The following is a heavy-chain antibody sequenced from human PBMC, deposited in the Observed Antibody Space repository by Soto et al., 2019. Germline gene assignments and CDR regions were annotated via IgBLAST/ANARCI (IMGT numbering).Heavy chain of an antibody. V-gene: IGHV4-34*01. CDR1: GGSISGSY. J-gene: IGHJ5*02. Sequence: SETLSLTCGVHGGSISGSYRSWIRQSPGKGLEWIGETDHSGSTNYNPSLRSRVTMSVDTSKNQFSLNLSSVTASDTAVYYCARELDFYDSGTYYKTADWFGPWGQGTLVTVSS. CDR2: TDHSGST. D-gene: IGHD3-10*01. CDR3: ARELDFYDSGTYYKTADWFGP.